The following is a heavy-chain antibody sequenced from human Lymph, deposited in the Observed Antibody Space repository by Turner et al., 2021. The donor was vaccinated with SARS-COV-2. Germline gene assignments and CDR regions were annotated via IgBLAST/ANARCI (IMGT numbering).Heavy chain of an antibody. Sequence: QVQLVESGGGVVQPGRSLRLSCAASGFTFSSYAMYWVRQAPGKGLELVAVISYDGSNKYYADSVKGRFTISRDNSKNTLYLQMNSLRAEDTAVYYCARGDYYGSGSFPGKTFDYWGQGTLVTVSS. CDR3: ARGDYYGSGSFPGKTFDY. CDR2: ISYDGSNK. CDR1: GFTFSSYA. V-gene: IGHV3-30-3*01. D-gene: IGHD3-10*01. J-gene: IGHJ4*02.